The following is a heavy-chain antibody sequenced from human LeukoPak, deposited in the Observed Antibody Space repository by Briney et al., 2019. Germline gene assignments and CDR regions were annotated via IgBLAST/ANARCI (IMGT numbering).Heavy chain of an antibody. CDR3: AASGYSSGWVLGY. J-gene: IGHJ4*02. Sequence: PGGSLRLSCAASGFTFSSYGMHWVRQAPGKGLEWVAVISYDGSNKYYADSVKGRFTISRDNSKNTLYLQMNSLRAEDTAVYYCAASGYSSGWVLGYWGQGTLVTVSS. D-gene: IGHD6-19*01. CDR2: ISYDGSNK. CDR1: GFTFSSYG. V-gene: IGHV3-30*03.